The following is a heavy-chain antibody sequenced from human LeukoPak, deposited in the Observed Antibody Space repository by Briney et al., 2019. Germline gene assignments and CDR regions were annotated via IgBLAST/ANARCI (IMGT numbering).Heavy chain of an antibody. V-gene: IGHV1-18*01. CDR1: GYTFTSYG. D-gene: IGHD6-13*01. Sequence: GASVKVSCKASGYTFTSYGISWVRQAPGQGLEWMGWISAYNGNTNYAQKLQGRVTMTTDTSTSTAYMELRSLRSDDTAVYYCAKGYSSSWYDVLDAFDIWGQGTMVTVSS. J-gene: IGHJ3*02. CDR2: ISAYNGNT. CDR3: AKGYSSSWYDVLDAFDI.